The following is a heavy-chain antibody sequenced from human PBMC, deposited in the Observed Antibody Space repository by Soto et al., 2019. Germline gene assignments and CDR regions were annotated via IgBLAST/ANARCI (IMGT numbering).Heavy chain of an antibody. CDR1: GGSISSGGYY. Sequence: SETLSLTCTVSGGSISSGGYYWSWIRQHPGKGLEWIGYIYYSGSTYYNPSLKSRVTISVDTSKNQFSLKLSSVTAADTAVYYCARAGDYGDYVLRPIYYYGMDVWGQGTTVTVSS. V-gene: IGHV4-31*03. CDR2: IYYSGST. CDR3: ARAGDYGDYVLRPIYYYGMDV. D-gene: IGHD4-17*01. J-gene: IGHJ6*02.